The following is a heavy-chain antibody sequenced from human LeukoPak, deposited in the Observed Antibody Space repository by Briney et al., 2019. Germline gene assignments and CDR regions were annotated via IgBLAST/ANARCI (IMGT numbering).Heavy chain of an antibody. CDR3: ARGALGITMVRGVIYYFDY. CDR1: GYTFTGYY. D-gene: IGHD3-10*01. Sequence: ASVTVSCKASGYTFTGYYMHWVRQAPGQGLEWMGWINPNSGGTNYAQKFQGRVTMTRDTSISTAYMELSRLRSDDTAVYYCARGALGITMVRGVIYYFDYWGQGTLVTVSS. CDR2: INPNSGGT. V-gene: IGHV1-2*02. J-gene: IGHJ4*02.